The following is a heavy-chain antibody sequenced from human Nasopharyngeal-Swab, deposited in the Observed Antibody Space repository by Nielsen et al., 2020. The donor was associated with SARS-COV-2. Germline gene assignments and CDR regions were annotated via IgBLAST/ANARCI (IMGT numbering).Heavy chain of an antibody. CDR3: ARAHRWTTVTTNYYGMDV. Sequence: SVKVSCKASGGTFSSYAISWVRQAPGQGLEWMGRIIPILGIANYAQKFQGRVTITADKSTSTAYMELSSLRSEDTAVYYCARAHRWTTVTTNYYGMDVWGQGTTVTVSS. CDR1: GGTFSSYA. D-gene: IGHD4-11*01. J-gene: IGHJ6*02. CDR2: IIPILGIA. V-gene: IGHV1-69*04.